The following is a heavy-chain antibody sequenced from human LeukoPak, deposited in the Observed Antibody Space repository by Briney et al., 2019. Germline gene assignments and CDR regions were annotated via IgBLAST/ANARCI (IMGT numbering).Heavy chain of an antibody. V-gene: IGHV1-8*01. J-gene: IGHJ5*02. CDR3: ARKTCTTTSCLHP. D-gene: IGHD2-2*01. CDR1: GYTFTRYD. CDR2: MNPNTGNS. Sequence: ASVKVSCKASGYTFTRYDINWVRQAAGQGLEWMGWMNPNTGNSGYAQRFQGRVTLTRDTSIDTAYMELNSLGSEDTAVYYCARKTCTTTSCLHPWGQGTLVTVSS.